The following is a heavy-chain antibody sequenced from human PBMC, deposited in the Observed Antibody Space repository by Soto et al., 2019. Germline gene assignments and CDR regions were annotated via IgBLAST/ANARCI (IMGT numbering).Heavy chain of an antibody. CDR1: GGTFSSYA. V-gene: IGHV1-69*13. D-gene: IGHD1-26*01. J-gene: IGHJ6*02. CDR2: IIPIFGTA. CDR3: ARVFVSGSIPASDYYYYYGMDV. Sequence: SVKVCCKASGGTFSSYAISWVRQAPGQGLEWMGGIIPIFGTANYAQKFQGRVTITADESTSTAYMELSSLRSEDTAVYYCARVFVSGSIPASDYYYYYGMDVWGQGTTVTVSS.